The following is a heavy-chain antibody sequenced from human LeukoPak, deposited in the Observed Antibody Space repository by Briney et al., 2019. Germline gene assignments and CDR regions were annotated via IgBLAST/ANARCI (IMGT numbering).Heavy chain of an antibody. V-gene: IGHV1-2*06. CDR2: INPNSGGT. CDR1: GYTLTGYY. Sequence: ASVKVSCKASGYTLTGYYMHWVRQAPGQGLEWMGRINPNSGGTNYAQKFQGRVTMTRDTSISTAYMELSRLRSDDTAVYYCARDARTLAYCGGDCYILGYWGQGTLVTVSS. J-gene: IGHJ4*02. D-gene: IGHD2-21*02. CDR3: ARDARTLAYCGGDCYILGY.